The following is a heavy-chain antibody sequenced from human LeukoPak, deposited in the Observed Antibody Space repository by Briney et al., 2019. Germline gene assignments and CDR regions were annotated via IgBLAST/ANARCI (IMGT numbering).Heavy chain of an antibody. Sequence: SETLSLTCTVSGGSISSYYWSWIRQPPGKGLEWIGYIYTRGSTNYNPSLKSRVTISVDKSKNQFPLQLSSATAADTAGYYCARQTYYDFWSGIDVFDIWGQGTMVTVSS. J-gene: IGHJ3*02. CDR3: ARQTYYDFWSGIDVFDI. V-gene: IGHV4-4*09. CDR2: IYTRGST. CDR1: GGSISSYY. D-gene: IGHD3-3*01.